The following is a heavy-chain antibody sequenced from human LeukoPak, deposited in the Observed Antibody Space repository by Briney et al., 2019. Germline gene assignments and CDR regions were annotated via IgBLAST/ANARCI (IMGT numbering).Heavy chain of an antibody. V-gene: IGHV4-59*01. Sequence: SETLSLTCTVSGGSISSYYWSWIRQPPGKGLEWIGYIYYSGSTNYNPSLKSRVTISVDTSKNQFSLKLSSVTAADTAVYCCARGPRYCSGGSCYNYYYGMDVWGQGTTVTVSS. D-gene: IGHD2-15*01. CDR3: ARGPRYCSGGSCYNYYYGMDV. CDR2: IYYSGST. J-gene: IGHJ6*02. CDR1: GGSISSYY.